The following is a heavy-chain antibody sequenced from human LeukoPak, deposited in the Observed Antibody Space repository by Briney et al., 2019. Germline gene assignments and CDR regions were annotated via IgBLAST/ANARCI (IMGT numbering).Heavy chain of an antibody. CDR3: ARDQYYYDSSGYYEFDY. V-gene: IGHV3-30-3*01. D-gene: IGHD3-22*01. Sequence: GGSLRLSCAASGFTFSSYAMHWVRQAPGEGLEWVAVISYDGSNKYYADSVKGRFTISRDNSKNTLYLQMNSLRAEDTAVYYCARDQYYYDSSGYYEFDYWGQGTLVTVSS. CDR1: GFTFSSYA. CDR2: ISYDGSNK. J-gene: IGHJ4*02.